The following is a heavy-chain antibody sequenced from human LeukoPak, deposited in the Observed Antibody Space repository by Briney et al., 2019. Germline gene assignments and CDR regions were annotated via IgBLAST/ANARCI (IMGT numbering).Heavy chain of an antibody. D-gene: IGHD3-3*01. J-gene: IGHJ1*01. CDR2: ISGSGGST. CDR3: AKDLTFRYDFWSGYPNRGEYFQH. Sequence: SGGSLRLSCAASGFTFSSYAISWVRQAPGKGLEWVSAISGSGGSTYYADSVKGRFTISRDNSKNTLYLQMNSLRAEDTAVYYCAKDLTFRYDFWSGYPNRGEYFQHWGQGTLVTVSS. CDR1: GFTFSSYA. V-gene: IGHV3-23*01.